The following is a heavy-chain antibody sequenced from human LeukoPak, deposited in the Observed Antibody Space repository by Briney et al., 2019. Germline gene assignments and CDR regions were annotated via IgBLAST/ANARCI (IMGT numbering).Heavy chain of an antibody. D-gene: IGHD3-10*01. Sequence: GGSLRPSCAASGFTFSNAWMSWVRQAPGKGLEWVGRIKSKTDGGTTDYAAPVKGRFTISRDDSKNTLYLQMNSLETEDTAVYYCTTDPRITMVRGGYWGQGTLVTVSS. CDR2: IKSKTDGGTT. CDR3: TTDPRITMVRGGY. V-gene: IGHV3-15*01. J-gene: IGHJ4*02. CDR1: GFTFSNAW.